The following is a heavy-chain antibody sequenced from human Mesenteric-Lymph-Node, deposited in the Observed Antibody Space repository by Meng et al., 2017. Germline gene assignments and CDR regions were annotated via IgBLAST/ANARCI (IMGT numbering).Heavy chain of an antibody. J-gene: IGHJ4*02. V-gene: IGHV4-4*02. CDR1: DGSISRSDW. Sequence: QGQLQRGGPGMLTPSETLSLTCAVSDGSISRSDWWSWVRQPRGKGLEWIGETSHSGSTNYSPSLKSRVTISLDKSKNQLSLKLNSVTAADTAVYYCASSDYYRSDYWGQGTLVTVSS. D-gene: IGHD3-22*01. CDR3: ASSDYYRSDY. CDR2: TSHSGST.